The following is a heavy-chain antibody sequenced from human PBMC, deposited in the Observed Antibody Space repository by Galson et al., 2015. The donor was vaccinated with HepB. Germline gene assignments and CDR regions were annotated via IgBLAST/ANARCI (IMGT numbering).Heavy chain of an antibody. Sequence: SLRLSCAASGFTFSSYGMHWVRQAPGKGLEWVAVIWYDGSNKYYADSVKGRFTISRDNSKNTLYLQMNSLRAEDTAVYYCASQLGYCSSTSCPGFDYWGQGTLVTVSS. CDR2: IWYDGSNK. V-gene: IGHV3-33*01. J-gene: IGHJ4*02. CDR1: GFTFSSYG. D-gene: IGHD2-2*01. CDR3: ASQLGYCSSTSCPGFDY.